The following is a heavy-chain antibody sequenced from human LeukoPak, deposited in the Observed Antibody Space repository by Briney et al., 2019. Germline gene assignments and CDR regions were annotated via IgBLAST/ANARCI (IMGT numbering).Heavy chain of an antibody. Sequence: PMASVKISCKAAGYTFTGYYMHWVRHAPGQGLEWMGWINPNSGGTNYAQKFQGRVTMTRDTSISTAYMELSRLRSDGTAVYYCARAGNRRIAVAGSSYWGQGTLVTVSS. CDR3: ARAGNRRIAVAGSSY. J-gene: IGHJ4*02. CDR2: INPNSGGT. D-gene: IGHD6-19*01. CDR1: GYTFTGYY. V-gene: IGHV1-2*02.